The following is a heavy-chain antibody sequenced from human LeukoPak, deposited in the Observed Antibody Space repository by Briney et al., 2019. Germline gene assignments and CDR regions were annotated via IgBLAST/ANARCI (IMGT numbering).Heavy chain of an antibody. CDR1: GYTLTSYG. CDR3: PSGDSLVVPAADFMDV. CDR2: ITGYNGNT. J-gene: IGHJ6*03. V-gene: IGHV1-18*01. D-gene: IGHD2-2*01. Sequence: ASVKVSCTASGYTLTSYGIRWVRQAPRQGLEWMGWITGYNGNTDYAQKFQGRVTMTTDTSTNTASMHLSTLTPADTAPPSSPSGDSLVVPAADFMDVWGKGTTVTVSS.